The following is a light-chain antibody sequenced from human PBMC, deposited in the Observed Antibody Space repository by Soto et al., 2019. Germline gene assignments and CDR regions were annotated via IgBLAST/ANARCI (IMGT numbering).Light chain of an antibody. V-gene: IGKV1-12*01. CDR3: QQANSLPLT. Sequence: DLQMTQSPSSVSASVGDRVTITCRATQGISNWLAWYQQKPGQAPKLLIYAATSLQDGVPLRFSGSGSGAAFTLTISALQPEEFATYYCQQANSLPLTFGGGTKVEIK. J-gene: IGKJ4*01. CDR1: QGISNW. CDR2: AAT.